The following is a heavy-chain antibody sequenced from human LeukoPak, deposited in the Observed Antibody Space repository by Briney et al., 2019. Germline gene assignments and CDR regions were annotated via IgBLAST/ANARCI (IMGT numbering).Heavy chain of an antibody. J-gene: IGHJ5*02. Sequence: ASVKVSCKASGYTFTSYDINWVRQATGQGLEWMGWMNPNSGNTGYAQKFQGRVSMTRNTSISTAYMELSSLRSEDTAVYYCARGDYSNPGGDWFDPWGQGTLVTVSS. CDR2: MNPNSGNT. D-gene: IGHD4-11*01. V-gene: IGHV1-8*01. CDR1: GYTFTSYD. CDR3: ARGDYSNPGGDWFDP.